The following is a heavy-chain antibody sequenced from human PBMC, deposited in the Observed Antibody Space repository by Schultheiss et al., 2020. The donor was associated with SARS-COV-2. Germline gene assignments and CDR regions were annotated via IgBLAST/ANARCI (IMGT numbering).Heavy chain of an antibody. V-gene: IGHV5-51*01. D-gene: IGHD3-16*02. CDR1: GYNFATYW. CDR3: ARQSARVGHLASLDF. CDR2: IYSGDSDI. Sequence: GGSLRLSCKGSGYNFATYWIAWVRQTPGKGLEWMGFIYSGDSDIIYSPSFQDQVTLSVDKSINTAYLQWSSLRASDTAMYYCARQSARVGHLASLDFWGQGTLVTVSS. J-gene: IGHJ4*02.